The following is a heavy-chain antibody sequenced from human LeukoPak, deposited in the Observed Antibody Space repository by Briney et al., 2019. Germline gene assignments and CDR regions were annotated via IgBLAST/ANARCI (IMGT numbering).Heavy chain of an antibody. CDR2: LYSDGNT. D-gene: IGHD1-26*01. CDR3: ARDRLTSGSYFFDY. V-gene: IGHV3-53*01. CDR1: GFTVITND. J-gene: IGHJ4*02. Sequence: GGSLRLSCAASGFTVITNDMTWVRQAPGKGLEWVSVLYSDGNTKYADSVQGRFTISRDNSKNTLYLEMNSLSPDDTAVYYCARDRLTSGSYFFDYWGQGTLVTVSS.